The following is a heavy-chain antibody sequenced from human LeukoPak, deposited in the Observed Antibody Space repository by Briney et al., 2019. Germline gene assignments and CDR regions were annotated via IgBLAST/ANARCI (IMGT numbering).Heavy chain of an antibody. CDR2: IYPSDSDT. CDR3: ARLPRLEWELPLDY. D-gene: IGHD1-26*01. CDR1: GYRFTSYW. V-gene: IGHV5-51*01. J-gene: IGHJ4*02. Sequence: GESLKISCKGSGYRFTSYWIGWVRQMPGKGLEWMGIIYPSDSDTRYSPSFQGQVTISADKSISTAYLQWSSLKASDTAMYYCARLPRLEWELPLDYWGQGTLVTVSS.